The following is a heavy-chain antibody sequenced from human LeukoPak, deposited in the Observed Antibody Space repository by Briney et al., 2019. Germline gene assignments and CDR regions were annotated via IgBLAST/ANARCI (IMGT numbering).Heavy chain of an antibody. V-gene: IGHV3-21*01. CDR2: ISTSSIYI. CDR1: GFTFSSYT. J-gene: IGHJ6*03. Sequence: GGSLRLSCAASGFTFSSYTMNWVRQAPGKGLEWVSSISTSSIYIYYADSVKGRFTISRDNAKNSLYLQMNSLRAEDTAVYYCARGPLVYYMDVWGKGTTVTVSS. CDR3: ARGPLVYYMDV. D-gene: IGHD2-8*02.